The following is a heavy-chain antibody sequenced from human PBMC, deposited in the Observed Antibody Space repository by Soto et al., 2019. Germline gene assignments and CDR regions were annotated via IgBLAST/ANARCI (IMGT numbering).Heavy chain of an antibody. Sequence: QVPLVESGGGVVQPGRSLRLSCAASGFTFSSYGMHWVRQAPGKGLEWVAVISYDGSNKYYADSVKGRFTISRDNSKNTLYLQMNSLRAEDTAVYYCAKDRGSIAADYWGQGTLVTVSS. V-gene: IGHV3-30*18. CDR1: GFTFSSYG. CDR2: ISYDGSNK. CDR3: AKDRGSIAADY. J-gene: IGHJ4*02. D-gene: IGHD6-6*01.